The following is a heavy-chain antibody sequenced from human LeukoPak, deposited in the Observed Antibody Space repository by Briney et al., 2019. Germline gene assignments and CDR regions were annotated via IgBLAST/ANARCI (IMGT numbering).Heavy chain of an antibody. CDR1: GGSISSGGYY. J-gene: IGHJ5*02. CDR3: ARYYGSGPYNWFDP. D-gene: IGHD3-10*01. CDR2: IYYSGST. Sequence: PSQTLSLTCTVSGGSISSGGYYWSWIRQHPGKGLEWIGYIYYSGSTYYNSSLKSRVTISVDTSKNQFSLKLSSVTAADTAVYYCARYYGSGPYNWFDPWGQGTLVTVSS. V-gene: IGHV4-31*03.